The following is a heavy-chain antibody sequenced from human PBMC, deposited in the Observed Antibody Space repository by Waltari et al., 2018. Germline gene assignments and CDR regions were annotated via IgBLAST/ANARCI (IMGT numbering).Heavy chain of an antibody. D-gene: IGHD6-19*01. CDR1: GFTFSNRD. CDR2: ISGSGEST. J-gene: IGHJ5*01. CDR3: AKEGGRWLVVNWVDF. Sequence: EAQLLESGGDFVHPGGSLRLSCVVSGFTFSNRDMSWVSQAPGKGLEWVSGISGSGESTYYAEAVKGRFTISRDNSKNTLYLQMSSLRGDDTAVYYCAKEGGRWLVVNWVDFWGQGTLVTVSS. V-gene: IGHV3-23*01.